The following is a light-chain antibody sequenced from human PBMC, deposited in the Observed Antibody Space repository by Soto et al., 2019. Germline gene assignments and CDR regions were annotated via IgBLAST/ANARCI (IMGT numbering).Light chain of an antibody. J-gene: IGLJ2*01. CDR1: SSNIGGGYD. CDR2: GNS. Sequence: QSVLKQPPSVSGAAGQRVTISCTGSSSNIGGGYDVHWYQQLPGTAPKLLMFGNSNRPPGVPDRFSGSKSGTSASASLAITGLQAEDEADYYCQSYDSSLSSWLFGGGTTVTVL. V-gene: IGLV1-40*01. CDR3: QSYDSSLSSWL.